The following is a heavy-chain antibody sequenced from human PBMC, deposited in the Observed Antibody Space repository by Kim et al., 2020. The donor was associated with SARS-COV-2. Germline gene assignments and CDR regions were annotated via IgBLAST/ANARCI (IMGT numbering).Heavy chain of an antibody. CDR2: INSDGSST. Sequence: GGSLRLSCAASGFTFDDYAIQWVRQVPGKGLVWVSRINSDGSSTNYADSVKGRFTISRDNAKNTLYLQMNSLRAEDTAVYYCARSSSTSCPCYYMDVWGKGTTVTVSS. J-gene: IGHJ6*03. CDR1: GFTFDDYA. CDR3: ARSSSTSCPCYYMDV. V-gene: IGHV3-74*01. D-gene: IGHD2-2*01.